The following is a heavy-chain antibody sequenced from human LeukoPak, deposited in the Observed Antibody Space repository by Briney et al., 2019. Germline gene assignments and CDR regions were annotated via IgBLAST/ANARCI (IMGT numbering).Heavy chain of an antibody. V-gene: IGHV3-23*01. CDR1: GFTFSSYA. CDR3: AKSLNCDFWSGYYAGMNALDY. Sequence: PGGSLRLSCAASGFTFSSYAMSWVRQAPGKGLEWVSAISGSGGSTYYADSVKGRFTISRDNSKNTLYLQMNSLRAEDTAVYYCAKSLNCDFWSGYYAGMNALDYWGQGTLVTVSS. CDR2: ISGSGGST. D-gene: IGHD3-3*01. J-gene: IGHJ4*02.